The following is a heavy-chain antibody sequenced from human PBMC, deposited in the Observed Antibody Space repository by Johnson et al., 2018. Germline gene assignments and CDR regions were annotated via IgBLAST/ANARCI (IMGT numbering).Heavy chain of an antibody. CDR2: ILPMFGTA. V-gene: IGHV1-69*01. CDR3: ARAERKVTTLYYYGMDV. D-gene: IGHD4-11*01. Sequence: VQLVESGAEVKKPGSSVKVSCKASGGTFSSSAISWVRQAPGQGLEWMGGILPMFGTANYPQKFQGRVTITADESTSTAYMELSSLSSEDTAVYYCARAERKVTTLYYYGMDVWGQGTTVTVSS. J-gene: IGHJ6*02. CDR1: GGTFSSSA.